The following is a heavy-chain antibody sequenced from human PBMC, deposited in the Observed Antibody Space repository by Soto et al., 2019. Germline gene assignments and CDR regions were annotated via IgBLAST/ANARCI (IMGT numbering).Heavy chain of an antibody. CDR3: ARLIAVAGKGANWFDP. J-gene: IGHJ5*02. D-gene: IGHD6-19*01. Sequence: QVQLQESGPGLVKPSETLSLTCTVSGGSVSSGSYYWSWIRQPPGKGLEWIGYIYYSGSTNYNPSLKSRVTISVDTSKNPFSLKLSSVTAADTAVYYCARLIAVAGKGANWFDPWGQGTLVTVSS. V-gene: IGHV4-61*01. CDR1: GGSVSSGSYY. CDR2: IYYSGST.